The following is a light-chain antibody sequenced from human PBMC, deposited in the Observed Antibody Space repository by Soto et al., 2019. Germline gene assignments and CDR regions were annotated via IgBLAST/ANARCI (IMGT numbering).Light chain of an antibody. V-gene: IGKV3D-20*02. J-gene: IGKJ5*01. Sequence: EIVLTQSPATLSLSPGERATLSCRASQSLSINFLAWYEQKPGQPPRLLIYDSSTRATGFPDRFSGSGSGTDFTLTIIRLEPEDFAVYYCQQRSNWPPTFGQGTRLEIK. CDR1: QSLSINF. CDR2: DSS. CDR3: QQRSNWPPT.